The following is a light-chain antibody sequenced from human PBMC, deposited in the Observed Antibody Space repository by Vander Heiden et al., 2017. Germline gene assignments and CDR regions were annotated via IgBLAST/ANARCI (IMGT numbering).Light chain of an antibody. CDR3: QQDDNLPLT. CDR1: EDISNY. CDR2: DAS. V-gene: IGKV1-33*01. Sequence: DIQMTQSPSSLSASVGDRVTITCQASEDISNYLNWYQQKPGKAPKLLIYDASNLETGVPSRFSGSESGTDFTFTISSLQPEDVATYFCQQDDNLPLTFGGGTKVEI. J-gene: IGKJ4*01.